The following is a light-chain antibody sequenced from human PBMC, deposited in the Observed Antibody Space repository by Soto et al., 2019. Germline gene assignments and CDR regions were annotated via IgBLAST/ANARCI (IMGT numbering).Light chain of an antibody. CDR3: QPYDNWPPIT. V-gene: IGKV3-15*01. CDR2: DAS. J-gene: IGKJ5*01. CDR1: QSVSSN. Sequence: EIVMTQSPATLSVSPGERVTLSCRASQSVSSNLAWYQQKLGQAPRLLIYDASTRATGIPARFSGSGSGTGFTLTISSLQSEDFAIYYCQPYDNWPPITFGPGTRLEIK.